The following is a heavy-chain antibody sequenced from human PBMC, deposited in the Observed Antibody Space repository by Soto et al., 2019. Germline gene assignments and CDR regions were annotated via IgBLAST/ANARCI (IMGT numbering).Heavy chain of an antibody. V-gene: IGHV3-30*18. CDR2: ISNDGSNE. CDR3: AKDQRFLESAYFDY. CDR1: GLSFSGYA. Sequence: QVQLVESGGGVVQPGRSLRLSCVASGLSFSGYAFHWVRQAPGKGLEWVAIISNDGSNEQYADSVKGRFAISRDNSKKTVYFQMDSLRGDDTAVYYCAKDQRFLESAYFDYWGQGTLVTVSS. D-gene: IGHD3-3*01. J-gene: IGHJ4*02.